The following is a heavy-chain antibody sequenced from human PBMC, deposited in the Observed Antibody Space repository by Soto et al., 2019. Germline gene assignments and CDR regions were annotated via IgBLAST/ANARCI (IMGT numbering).Heavy chain of an antibody. D-gene: IGHD3-10*01. CDR2: ISGFNDDT. Sequence: ASVKVSCKASGGTFSSYTISCVRQAPGQGLEWMGWISGFNDDTNHAQKLQGRVTMTKDTSTGTAYMELRSLKSDDTAVYYCARSGSYYPARNWFGPWGQGTLVTVSS. V-gene: IGHV1-18*01. CDR3: ARSGSYYPARNWFGP. CDR1: GGTFSSYT. J-gene: IGHJ5*02.